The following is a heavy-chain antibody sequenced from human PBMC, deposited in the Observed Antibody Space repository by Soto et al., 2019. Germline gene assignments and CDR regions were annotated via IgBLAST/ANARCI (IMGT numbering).Heavy chain of an antibody. Sequence: SETLSLTCAVYGEPFSPYYWTWIRQPPGKWLEWIGEINHVASTNYNPSLKSRVTISVDTSKNQFSLKLRSVTAADTGVYYCARGGGSSDNYFEPWGQGTVVTVSS. CDR2: INHVAST. V-gene: IGHV4-34*01. J-gene: IGHJ5*02. D-gene: IGHD3-16*01. CDR1: GEPFSPYY. CDR3: ARGGGSSDNYFEP.